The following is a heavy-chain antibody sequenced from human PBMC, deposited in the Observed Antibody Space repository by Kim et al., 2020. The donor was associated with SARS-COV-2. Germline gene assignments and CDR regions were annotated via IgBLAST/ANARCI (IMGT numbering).Heavy chain of an antibody. Sequence: SEALSLTCTVSGGSISSSSYYWGWIRQPPGKGLEWIGSIYYSGSTYYNPSLKSRVTISVDTSKNQFSLKLSSVTAADTAVYYCARHRGTNWFDPWGQGTLVTVSS. CDR2: IYYSGST. CDR1: GGSISSSSYY. D-gene: IGHD3-10*01. V-gene: IGHV4-39*01. CDR3: ARHRGTNWFDP. J-gene: IGHJ5*02.